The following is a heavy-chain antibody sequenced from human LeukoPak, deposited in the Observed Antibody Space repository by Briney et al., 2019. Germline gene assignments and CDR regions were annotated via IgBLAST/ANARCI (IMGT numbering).Heavy chain of an antibody. D-gene: IGHD5-18*01. CDR3: ARVPTELWVNYFDY. Sequence: ASVKVSCKASGYTFTGYYMHWVRQAPGQGLEWMGWINPNSGGTNYAQKFQGRVTMTGDTSISTAYMELSRLRSDDTAVYYCARVPTELWVNYFDYWGQGTLVTVSS. CDR2: INPNSGGT. CDR1: GYTFTGYY. J-gene: IGHJ4*02. V-gene: IGHV1-2*02.